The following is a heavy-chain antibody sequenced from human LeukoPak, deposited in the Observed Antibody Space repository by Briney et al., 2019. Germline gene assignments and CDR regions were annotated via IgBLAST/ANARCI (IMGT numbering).Heavy chain of an antibody. CDR2: IYYSGST. Sequence: SETLSLTCAVYGGSFTGYHWSWLRQPPGKGLEWIGYIYYSGSTNYNPSLKSRVTISVDTSKNQFSLKLSSVTAADTAVYYCARVVYGDYVRGAFDIWGQGTMVTVSS. V-gene: IGHV4-59*01. D-gene: IGHD4-17*01. J-gene: IGHJ3*02. CDR1: GGSFTGYH. CDR3: ARVVYGDYVRGAFDI.